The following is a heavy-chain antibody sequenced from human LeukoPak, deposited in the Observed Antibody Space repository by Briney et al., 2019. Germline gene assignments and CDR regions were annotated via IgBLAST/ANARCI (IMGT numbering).Heavy chain of an antibody. CDR1: GGTFSSYA. CDR2: IIPIFGTA. D-gene: IGHD3-10*01. J-gene: IGHJ5*02. CDR3: ARDTGGSGSYSLYDWFDP. V-gene: IGHV1-69*05. Sequence: SVKVSCKASGGTFSSYAISWVRQAPGQGLEWKGRIIPIFGTANYAQKFQGRVTITTDESTSTAYMELSSLRSEDTAVYYYARDTGGSGSYSLYDWFDPWGQGTLVTVSS.